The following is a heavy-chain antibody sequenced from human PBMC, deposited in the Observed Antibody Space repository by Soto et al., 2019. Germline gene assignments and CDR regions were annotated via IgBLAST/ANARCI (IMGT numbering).Heavy chain of an antibody. CDR2: INAVNGKT. V-gene: IGHV1-3*01. CDR3: ARDDCSGGSCYPPTGAFDM. CDR1: GYTFTIYA. Sequence: ASVKVSCKASGYTFTIYAIPWVRQAPGQRLEWMGWINAVNGKTKYSQKFQGRVTIAGDTSASTAYMELSSLRSEDTAVYYCARDDCSGGSCYPPTGAFDMWGQGTMVTVSS. D-gene: IGHD2-15*01. J-gene: IGHJ3*02.